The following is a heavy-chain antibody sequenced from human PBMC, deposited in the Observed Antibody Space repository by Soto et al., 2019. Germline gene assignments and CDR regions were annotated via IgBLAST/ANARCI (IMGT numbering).Heavy chain of an antibody. J-gene: IGHJ6*03. D-gene: IGHD3-10*01. CDR1: GGSFSGYY. V-gene: IGHV4-34*01. Sequence: QVQLQQWGAGLLKPSETLSLTCAVYGGSFSGYYWSWIHQPPGKGLEWIGEINHSGSTNYNPSLKSRVTIAVDTSKNQFSLKLSSVTAADTAVYYCARGDGTSDYGSGREAVARYYYYYMDVWGKGTTVTVSS. CDR2: INHSGST. CDR3: ARGDGTSDYGSGREAVARYYYYYMDV.